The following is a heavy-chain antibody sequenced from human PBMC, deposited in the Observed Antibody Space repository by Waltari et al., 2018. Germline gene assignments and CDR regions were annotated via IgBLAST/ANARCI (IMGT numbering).Heavy chain of an antibody. CDR2: INHSGST. V-gene: IGHV4-34*01. CDR3: ARGRGLNLNLKGYFDY. Sequence: QVQLQQWGAGLLKPSETLSLTCAVYGGSFSGYYWSWIRQPPGKGLEWIGEINHSGSTNYNPSLKSRVTISVDTSKNQFSLKLSSVTAADTAVYYCARGRGLNLNLKGYFDYWGQGTLVTVSS. CDR1: GGSFSGYY. D-gene: IGHD3-10*01. J-gene: IGHJ4*02.